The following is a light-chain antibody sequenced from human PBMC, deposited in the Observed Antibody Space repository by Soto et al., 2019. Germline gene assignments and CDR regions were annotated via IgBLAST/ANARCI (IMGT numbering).Light chain of an antibody. CDR1: QSFSTY. J-gene: IGKJ5*01. V-gene: IGKV1-39*01. Sequence: DFQMTQSPSSLSASVGDRVTITCRASQSFSTYLAWYQQKPGKVPKLLIYAASSLQSGVPSRFSGSGSGTDFTLTISSLQPEDFATYYCQQTYTTPEITFGQGTRLEIK. CDR2: AAS. CDR3: QQTYTTPEIT.